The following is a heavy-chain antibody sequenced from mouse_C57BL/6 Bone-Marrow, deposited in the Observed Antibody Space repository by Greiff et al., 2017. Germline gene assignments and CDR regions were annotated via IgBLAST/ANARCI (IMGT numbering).Heavy chain of an antibody. Sequence: QVQLQQSGPELVKPGASVKISCKASGYAFSSSWMNWVKQRPGKGLEWIGRIYPGDGDTNSNGKFKGKATLTADKSSSTAYMQLSSLTSEDSAVYFCARRFQLDYYAMDYWGQGTSVTVSS. CDR3: ARRFQLDYYAMDY. CDR2: IYPGDGDT. J-gene: IGHJ4*01. CDR1: GYAFSSSW. V-gene: IGHV1-82*01. D-gene: IGHD4-1*02.